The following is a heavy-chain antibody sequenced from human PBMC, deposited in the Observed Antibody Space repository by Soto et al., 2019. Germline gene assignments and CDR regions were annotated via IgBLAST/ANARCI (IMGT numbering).Heavy chain of an antibody. CDR3: ARDRDFWRAYYGMDV. J-gene: IGHJ6*02. Sequence: PSETLSLTCAVYGGSFSGYYWSWIRQPPGKGLEWIGEINHSGSTNYNPSLKSRVTISVDTSKNQFSLKLSSVTAADTAVYYCARDRDFWRAYYGMDVWGQGTTVTVSS. D-gene: IGHD3-3*01. CDR2: INHSGST. V-gene: IGHV4-34*01. CDR1: GGSFSGYY.